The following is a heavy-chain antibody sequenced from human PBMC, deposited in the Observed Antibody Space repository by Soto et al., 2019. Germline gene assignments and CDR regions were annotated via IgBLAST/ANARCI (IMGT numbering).Heavy chain of an antibody. V-gene: IGHV4-39*02. D-gene: IGHD2-15*01. J-gene: IGHJ3*02. CDR2: IYYSGST. Sequence: SETRSLTCTVSGGSISSSSYYWGWIRQPPGKGLEWIGSIYYSGSTYYNPSLKSRVTISVDTSKNQFSLKLSSVTAADTAVYYYERDTPPLGYGSGGYCYVVFVIWGQGTMLTVS. CDR1: GGSISSSSYY. CDR3: ERDTPPLGYGSGGYCYVVFVI.